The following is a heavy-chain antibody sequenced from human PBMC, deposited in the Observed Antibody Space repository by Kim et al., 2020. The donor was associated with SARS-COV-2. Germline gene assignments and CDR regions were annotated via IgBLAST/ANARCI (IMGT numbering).Heavy chain of an antibody. V-gene: IGHV3-7*03. CDR1: GFTFSNYW. Sequence: GGSLRLSCAASGFTFSNYWMSWVRQAPGKGLEWVANIKQDGSEKYYLDSVKGRFTISRDNAKNSLYLQMISLRAEDTAVYYCARVPYCGGDCYSWDWYFDLWGRGTLVTVSS. D-gene: IGHD2-21*01. CDR2: IKQDGSEK. J-gene: IGHJ2*01. CDR3: ARVPYCGGDCYSWDWYFDL.